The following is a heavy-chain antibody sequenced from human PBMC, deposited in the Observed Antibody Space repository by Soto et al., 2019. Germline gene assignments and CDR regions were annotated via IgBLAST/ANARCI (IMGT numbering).Heavy chain of an antibody. CDR2: ISYDEYNK. V-gene: IGHV3-30*18. J-gene: IGHJ4*02. CDR1: GFTFSFYG. CDR3: AKGGSSYSDPVDD. Sequence: VQLVESGGGLVQPGRYLRLSCAASGFTFSFYGMHWVRQAPGKGLEWLAVISYDEYNKFYSDSVKGRFTISRDNSKNTLSLQMNSLRTEDTAVYYCAKGGSSYSDPVDDWGQGALVTVSS. D-gene: IGHD2-15*01.